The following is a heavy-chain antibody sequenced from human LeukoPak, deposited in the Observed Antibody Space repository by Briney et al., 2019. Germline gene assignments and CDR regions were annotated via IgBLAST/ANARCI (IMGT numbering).Heavy chain of an antibody. V-gene: IGHV4-59*08. CDR1: GGSISSYY. Sequence: SETLSLTCTVSGGSISSYYWSWIRQPPGKGLEWIGYIYYSGSTNYNPFLKSRVTISVDTSKNQFSLKLSSVTAADTAVYYCARQLGNSNFGWFDPWGQGTLVTVSS. CDR3: ARQLGNSNFGWFDP. CDR2: IYYSGST. J-gene: IGHJ5*02. D-gene: IGHD4-11*01.